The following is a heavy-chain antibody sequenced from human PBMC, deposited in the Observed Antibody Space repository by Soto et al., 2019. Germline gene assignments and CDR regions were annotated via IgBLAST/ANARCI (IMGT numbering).Heavy chain of an antibody. V-gene: IGHV4-39*01. CDR3: ARHAYSGGWY. CDR1: GGSISSSSYY. CDR2: IYYSGST. D-gene: IGHD6-25*01. Sequence: QLQLQESGPGLVKPSETLSLTCTVSGGSISSSSYYWGWIRQPPGKGLEWIGSIYYSGSTYYNPSLKHRVTSSVDTSKHPCSLKLSSVTAADPAVYYCARHAYSGGWYWGQGTLVTVSS. J-gene: IGHJ4*02.